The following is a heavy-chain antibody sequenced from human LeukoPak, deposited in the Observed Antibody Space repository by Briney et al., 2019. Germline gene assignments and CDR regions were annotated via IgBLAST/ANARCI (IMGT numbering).Heavy chain of an antibody. D-gene: IGHD4-17*01. Sequence: GASVKVSCKASGYTFTHYIINWVRQAPGQGLEWMGKISAYNNYTTYAQKFQGRIAMTTDTSTNTACMDLRSLRSDDTAFYYCAREGADDHGRLLWFDPWGQGTLVTVTS. CDR2: ISAYNNYT. V-gene: IGHV1-18*01. J-gene: IGHJ5*02. CDR3: AREGADDHGRLLWFDP. CDR1: GYTFTHYI.